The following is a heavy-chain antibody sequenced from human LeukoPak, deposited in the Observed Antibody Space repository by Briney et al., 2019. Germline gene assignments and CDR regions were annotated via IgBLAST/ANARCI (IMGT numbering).Heavy chain of an antibody. D-gene: IGHD3-10*01. V-gene: IGHV4-4*07. CDR3: AREGYYGSGSYSLMDV. CDR2: IYSSGST. J-gene: IGHJ6*02. CDR1: GGSISGYY. Sequence: SETLSLTCTVSGGSISGYYWNWIRQPAGKGLEWIGRIYSSGSTNYNPSLKSRVTMSVETSKNQFSLKLSSVTAADTAVYYCAREGYYGSGSYSLMDVWGQGTTVTVSS.